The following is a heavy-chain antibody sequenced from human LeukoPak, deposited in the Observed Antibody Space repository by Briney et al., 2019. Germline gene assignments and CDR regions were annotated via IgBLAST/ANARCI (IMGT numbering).Heavy chain of an antibody. Sequence: GGSLRLSCAASVFTFSSYAMSGVRQAPGKGLEWRSGISDSGGTVYYADSVKGRFTISRDNSKNSLYLQMNSLRAEDTAVYYCEKKLSGSYKCFDYWGQGTLVTVSS. V-gene: IGHV3-23*01. D-gene: IGHD1-26*01. CDR3: EKKLSGSYKCFDY. CDR1: VFTFSSYA. J-gene: IGHJ4*02. CDR2: ISDSGGTV.